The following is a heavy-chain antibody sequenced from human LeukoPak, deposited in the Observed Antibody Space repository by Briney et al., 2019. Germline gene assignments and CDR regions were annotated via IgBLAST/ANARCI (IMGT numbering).Heavy chain of an antibody. CDR2: INPNSGGT. CDR1: EYTLSGHY. J-gene: IGHJ1*01. Sequence: SVKVSCKASEYTLSGHYMHWVRQAPGQGLEWMGWINPNSGGTIYVQNFQGRVTITRDTSDTTVYMDLSSLRSDDTAVYYCARELSMVGGVPGGGFQHWGQGTLVIVSS. CDR3: ARELSMVGGVPGGGFQH. V-gene: IGHV1-2*02. D-gene: IGHD3-10*01.